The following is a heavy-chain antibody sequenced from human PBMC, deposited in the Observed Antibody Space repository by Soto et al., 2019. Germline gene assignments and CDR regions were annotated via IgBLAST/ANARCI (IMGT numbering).Heavy chain of an antibody. V-gene: IGHV4-30-4*01. CDR3: ARIHFGDEPSYYYYGMDV. CDR2: IYYTGST. D-gene: IGHD4-17*01. J-gene: IGHJ6*02. CDR1: GGSFSSGDYY. Sequence: QVQLQGSGPGVVKPSQTLSLTCTVSGGSFSSGDYYWSWVRQPPGKGLEWIGYIYYTGSTVNNPPLKSRVSISIDTSKTQFSLKLSSVTAADTAVYYCARIHFGDEPSYYYYGMDVWGQGTTVTVSS.